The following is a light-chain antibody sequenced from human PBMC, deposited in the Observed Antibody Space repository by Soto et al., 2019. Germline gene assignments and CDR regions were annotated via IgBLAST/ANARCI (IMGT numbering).Light chain of an antibody. J-gene: IGKJ2*01. CDR1: QSVSSY. V-gene: IGKV3-11*01. CDR2: DAS. CDR3: QQRSSWRT. Sequence: EIVLTQSPATMSLSPGERATLSCRASQSVSSYLAWYQQKPGQAPRLLIYDASNRATGIPVRFRGSGSGTDFTLTISGLEPEDFATYYCQQRSSWRTFGQGTKLELK.